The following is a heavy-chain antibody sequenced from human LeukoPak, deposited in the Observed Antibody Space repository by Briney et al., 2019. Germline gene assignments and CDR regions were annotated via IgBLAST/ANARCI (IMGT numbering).Heavy chain of an antibody. Sequence: SVKVSRKASGGTFSSYTISWVRQAPGQGLEWMGRIIPILGIANYAQKFQDRVTITADKSTSTAYMELSSLRSEDTAVYYCARDRGSGSYAFDYWGQGTLVTVSS. D-gene: IGHD1-26*01. CDR1: GGTFSSYT. J-gene: IGHJ4*02. CDR3: ARDRGSGSYAFDY. V-gene: IGHV1-69*04. CDR2: IIPILGIA.